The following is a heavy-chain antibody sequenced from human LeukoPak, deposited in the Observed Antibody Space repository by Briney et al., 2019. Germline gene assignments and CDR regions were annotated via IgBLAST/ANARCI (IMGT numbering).Heavy chain of an antibody. V-gene: IGHV2-26*01. J-gene: IGHJ5*02. CDR3: ARSWGYYDSSGYRGGNWFDP. CDR2: IFSNDEK. CDR1: GFSLSNARMG. Sequence: SGPTLVNPTETLTLTCTVSGFSLSNARMGVSWIRQPPGKALERLAHIFSNDEKSYSTSLKSRLTISKDTSKSQVVLTMTHMDPVDTATYYCARSWGYYDSSGYRGGNWFDPWGQGTLVTVSS. D-gene: IGHD3-22*01.